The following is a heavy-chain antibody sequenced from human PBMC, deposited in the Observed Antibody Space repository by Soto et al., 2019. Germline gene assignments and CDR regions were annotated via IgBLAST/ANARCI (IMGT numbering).Heavy chain of an antibody. D-gene: IGHD3-3*01. CDR1: GFTFNSYG. CDR3: ARDRYSYYDFWSGSLPYYYYGMDV. Sequence: GGSLRLSCAASGFTFNSYGMHWVRQAPGKGLEWVVVISFDGRNTYYADSVKGRFTISRDNSKNTLYLQMTSLRAEDTAVYYCARDRYSYYDFWSGSLPYYYYGMDVWGQGTTVTVSS. CDR2: ISFDGRNT. V-gene: IGHV3-30*03. J-gene: IGHJ6*02.